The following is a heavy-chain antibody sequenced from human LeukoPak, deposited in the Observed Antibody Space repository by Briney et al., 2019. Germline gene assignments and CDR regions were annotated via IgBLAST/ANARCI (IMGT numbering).Heavy chain of an antibody. CDR3: LTDGTPKFEH. CDR1: GFGFNYYG. Sequence: PGGSLRLSCAASGFGFNYYGMVWFRQSPGKGLEWVATISYDERGKHYADSVQGRFTISRDNSKSVLYLQLDHLRPEDTAVYYCLTDGTPKFEHWGQGTLVTVSS. V-gene: IGHV3-30*03. J-gene: IGHJ1*01. CDR2: ISYDERGK. D-gene: IGHD3-16*01.